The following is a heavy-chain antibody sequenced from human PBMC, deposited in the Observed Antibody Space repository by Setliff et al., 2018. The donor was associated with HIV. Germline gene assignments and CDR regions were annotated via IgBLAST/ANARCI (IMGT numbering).Heavy chain of an antibody. CDR3: ARGGHIAARFYYFDY. Sequence: LSLTCTLSGGSVSSSGYYWGWLRQPPGQGPEWIGSVYYTGSTYYSLSLNSRVTISVDTSKNQFSLKLSSVTAADTAVYYCARGGHIAARFYYFDYWGQGLLVTVSS. CDR2: VYYTGST. CDR1: GGSVSSSGYY. D-gene: IGHD6-6*01. J-gene: IGHJ4*02. V-gene: IGHV4-39*07.